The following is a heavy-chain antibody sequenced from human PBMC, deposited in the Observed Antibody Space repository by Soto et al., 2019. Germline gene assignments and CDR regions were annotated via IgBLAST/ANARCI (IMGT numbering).Heavy chain of an antibody. D-gene: IGHD2-2*01. CDR2: INQDGSET. J-gene: IGHJ4*02. CDR1: GFTFSAYW. Sequence: EVQLVESGGGLVQPGGSLRLSCAASGFTFSAYWMNWVRQAPGKGLEWVANINQDGSETSYVDSVKGRFTISRDNAKSSLYLQMNSLRAEDTAIYYCAIYCSSPSCFISLSDHWGPGTLVTVSS. CDR3: AIYCSSPSCFISLSDH. V-gene: IGHV3-7*01.